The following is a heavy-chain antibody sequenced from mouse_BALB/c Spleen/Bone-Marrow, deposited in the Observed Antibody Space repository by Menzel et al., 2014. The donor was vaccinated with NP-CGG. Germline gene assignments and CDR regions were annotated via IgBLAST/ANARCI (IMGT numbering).Heavy chain of an antibody. CDR1: GFTFGSYA. CDR3: ARGRTRGYTMDY. CDR2: ISSGSST. V-gene: IGHV5-6-5*01. Sequence: EVKLVESGGGLVTPGGSLKLSCAASGFTFGSYAMSWVRQTPEKRLEWVASISSGSSTYYPDSVKGRFTISRDNARNILYLQMSSLRSEDTAMYYCARGRTRGYTMDYWGQGTSVTVSS. J-gene: IGHJ4*01.